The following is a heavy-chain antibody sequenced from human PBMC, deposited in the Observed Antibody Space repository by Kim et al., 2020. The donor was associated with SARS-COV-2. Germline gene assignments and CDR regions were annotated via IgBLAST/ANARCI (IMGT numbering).Heavy chain of an antibody. CDR2: ISTNTGNP. J-gene: IGHJ4*02. V-gene: IGHV7-4-1*02. CDR1: GYTLTDYA. CDR3: AKNRRYSTSGLRYFDH. D-gene: IGHD6-6*01. Sequence: ASVKVSCKASGYTLTDYAMNWVRQAPGQGLEWMGWISTNTGNPTYAQDFTGRFVFSLDTSVNTAYLQINSLKAEDTAVYYCAKNRRYSTSGLRYFDHWGQGNLVTVSS.